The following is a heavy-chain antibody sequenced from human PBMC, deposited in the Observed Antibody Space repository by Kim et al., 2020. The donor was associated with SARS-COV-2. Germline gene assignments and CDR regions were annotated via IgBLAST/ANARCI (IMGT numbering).Heavy chain of an antibody. CDR3: ARSPVSGSYPFDP. Sequence: SETLSLTCTVSGGSISSSSYYWGWIRQPPGKGLEWIGSIYYSGSTYYNPSLKSRVTISVDTSKNQFSLKLSSVTAADTAVYYCARSPVSGSYPFDPWGQGTLVTVSS. CDR2: IYYSGST. D-gene: IGHD1-26*01. V-gene: IGHV4-39*01. J-gene: IGHJ5*02. CDR1: GGSISSSSYY.